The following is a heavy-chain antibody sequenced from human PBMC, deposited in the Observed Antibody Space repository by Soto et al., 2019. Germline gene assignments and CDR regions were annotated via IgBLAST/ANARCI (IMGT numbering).Heavy chain of an antibody. Sequence: KPLASVKVSCKASGYTFTSYAMHWVRQAPGQRLEWMGWINAGNGNTKYSQKFQGRVTITRDTSASTAYMELSSLRSEDTAVYYCARSRAVAAKSYYYYGMDVRGQGTTVTVSS. D-gene: IGHD6-19*01. CDR1: GYTFTSYA. CDR3: ARSRAVAAKSYYYYGMDV. CDR2: INAGNGNT. J-gene: IGHJ6*02. V-gene: IGHV1-3*01.